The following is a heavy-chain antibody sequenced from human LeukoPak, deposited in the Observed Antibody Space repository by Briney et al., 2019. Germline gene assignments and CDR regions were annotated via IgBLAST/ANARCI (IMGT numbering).Heavy chain of an antibody. D-gene: IGHD6-13*01. J-gene: IGHJ4*02. CDR1: GGSISSYY. V-gene: IGHV4-59*01. CDR2: IYYSGST. Sequence: SETLSLTCTVSGGSISSYYWSWVRQPPEKGLEWIGYIYYSGSTNYNPSLKSRVTISVDTSKNQFSLKLSSVAAADTAVYYCARDQQLGNFDYWGQGTLVTVSS. CDR3: ARDQQLGNFDY.